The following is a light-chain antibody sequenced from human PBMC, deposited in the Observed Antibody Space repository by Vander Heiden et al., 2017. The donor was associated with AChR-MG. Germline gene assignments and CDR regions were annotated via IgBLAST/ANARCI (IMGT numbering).Light chain of an antibody. CDR1: QSVTTY. CDR3: QQRSNWPLT. J-gene: IGKJ4*01. CDR2: DAS. V-gene: IGKV3-11*01. Sequence: EIVLTQSPATLSLSPGERATLSCRASQSVTTYLAWYQQKPGQAPRLLIYDASRFTGSGSGTDFTLTISSLEPEDFAVYYCQQRSNWPLTFGGGTKVEI.